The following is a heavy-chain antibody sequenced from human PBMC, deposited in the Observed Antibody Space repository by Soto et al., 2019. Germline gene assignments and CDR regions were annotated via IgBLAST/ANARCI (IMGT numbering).Heavy chain of an antibody. CDR3: ARRKDSIALFYYYSYMDV. Sequence: SETLSLTCAVYGGSFSGYYWSWIRQPPGKGLEWIGEINHSGSTNYNPSLKSRVTISVDTSKNQFSLKLSSVTAADTAVYYCARRKDSIALFYYYSYMDVWGKRTTVTVSS. CDR1: GGSFSGYY. D-gene: IGHD3-3*02. V-gene: IGHV4-34*01. CDR2: INHSGST. J-gene: IGHJ6*03.